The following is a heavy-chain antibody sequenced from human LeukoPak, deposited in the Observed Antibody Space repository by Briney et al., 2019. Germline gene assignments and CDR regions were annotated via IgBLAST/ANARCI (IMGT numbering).Heavy chain of an antibody. D-gene: IGHD3-22*01. CDR1: RFTFSNYA. J-gene: IGHJ6*02. CDR2: ISYDGSNK. CDR3: ARSYTNYYDSSGYYYNYGMDV. Sequence: PGRSLRLSCAASRFTFSNYAMHWVRQAPGKGLEGVAVISYDGSNKYYADSVKGRFTISRDNSRNTVYMEMNSLRAEDTAVYYRARSYTNYYDSSGYYYNYGMDVWGQGTTVTVSS. V-gene: IGHV3-30-3*01.